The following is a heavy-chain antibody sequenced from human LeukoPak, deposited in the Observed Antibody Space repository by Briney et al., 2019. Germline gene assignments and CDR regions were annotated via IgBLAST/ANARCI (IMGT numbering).Heavy chain of an antibody. Sequence: SETLSLTCTVSGGSISSHYWTWIRQPAGKGLEWIGRIYTTGSTNYNPSLNSRVTMSVDMSKNQFSLKLSSVTAADTAVYYCARANYDLPYYYYYMDVWGKGTTVTVSS. D-gene: IGHD4/OR15-4a*01. CDR2: IYTTGST. V-gene: IGHV4-4*07. J-gene: IGHJ6*03. CDR3: ARANYDLPYYYYYMDV. CDR1: GGSISSHY.